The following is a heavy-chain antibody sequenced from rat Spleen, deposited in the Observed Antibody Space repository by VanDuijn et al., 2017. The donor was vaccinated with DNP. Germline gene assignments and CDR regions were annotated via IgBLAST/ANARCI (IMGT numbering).Heavy chain of an antibody. CDR3: ARFDGYNYLYVMDV. Sequence: EVQLVESGGGLVQPGMSMKLSCVASGFTFSSFPMAWVRQAPTQGLEWVATISSSGGNIYFRDSVKGRFTISRDTTKSTLYLKMNSLRSEDTATYYCARFDGYNYLYVMDVWGQGTSVTVSS. CDR1: GFTFSSFP. D-gene: IGHD4-1*01. CDR2: ISSSGGNI. V-gene: IGHV5-46*01. J-gene: IGHJ4*01.